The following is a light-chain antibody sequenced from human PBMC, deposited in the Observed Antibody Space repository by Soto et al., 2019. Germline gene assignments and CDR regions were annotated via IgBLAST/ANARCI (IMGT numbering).Light chain of an antibody. V-gene: IGLV2-23*01. CDR3: CSYAGSSTGV. CDR2: EGS. J-gene: IGLJ3*02. Sequence: QSDLTQPASVSGSPGQSITISCTGTSSDVGSYNLVSWYQQHPGKAPKLMIYEGSKRPSGVSNRFSGSKSGNTASLTISGLQAEDEADYYCCSYAGSSTGVFGGGTKLTVL. CDR1: SSDVGSYNL.